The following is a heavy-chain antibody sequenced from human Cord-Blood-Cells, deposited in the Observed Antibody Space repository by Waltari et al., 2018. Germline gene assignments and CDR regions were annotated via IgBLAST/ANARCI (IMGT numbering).Heavy chain of an antibody. J-gene: IGHJ4*02. Sequence: QVQLQQWGAGLLKPSETLSLTCAVYGGSFSGYYRSWIRQPPGKGLEWIGEINHSGSTNYNPSLKSRVTISVDTSKNQFSLKLSSVTAADTAVYYCARVASSPRWYYFDYWGQGTLVTVSS. V-gene: IGHV4-34*01. CDR2: INHSGST. D-gene: IGHD2-15*01. CDR3: ARVASSPRWYYFDY. CDR1: GGSFSGYY.